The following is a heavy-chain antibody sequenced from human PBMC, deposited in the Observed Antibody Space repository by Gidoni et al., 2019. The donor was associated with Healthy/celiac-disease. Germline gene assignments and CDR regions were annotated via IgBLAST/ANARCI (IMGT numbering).Heavy chain of an antibody. CDR1: GCTCSSYR. V-gene: IGHV3-21*01. CDR3: ARDRGGIENWFDP. CDR2: ISSSRSDI. J-gene: IGHJ5*02. D-gene: IGHD3-10*01. Sequence: ELQLVESGGGLLKPGGSLRLPCAASGCTCSSYRMIWVRQAPGQGLEWFSSISSSRSDISFADSVKGRFTISRGNAKNSLYLQVNSLRAEDTAVYYCARDRGGIENWFDPWGQGTLVTVSS.